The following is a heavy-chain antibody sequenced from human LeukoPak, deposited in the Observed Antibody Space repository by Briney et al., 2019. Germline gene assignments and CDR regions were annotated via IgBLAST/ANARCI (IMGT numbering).Heavy chain of an antibody. V-gene: IGHV4-39*01. D-gene: IGHD5-24*01. Sequence: SETLSLTCTVSGGSISSSRYYWGWLRQPPGTGLEWFATIYYNGATYHNPSLKSRVTISVDTSKNQFSLKLSSVTAADTAVYYCASPREMATIYDAFDIWGQGTMVTVSS. CDR3: ASPREMATIYDAFDI. J-gene: IGHJ3*02. CDR2: IYYNGAT. CDR1: GGSISSSRYY.